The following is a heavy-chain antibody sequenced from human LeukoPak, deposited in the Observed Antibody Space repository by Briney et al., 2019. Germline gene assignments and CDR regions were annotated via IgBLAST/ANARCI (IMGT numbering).Heavy chain of an antibody. V-gene: IGHV4-59*01. CDR3: AREGTSSWTNWFDP. J-gene: IGHJ5*02. CDR2: IYYSEST. Sequence: PSETLSLTCTVSGGSISSYYWGWIRQPPGKGLEWIGYIYYSESTNYSPSLKSRVTISVDTSKNQFSLKLSSVTAADTAMYYCAREGTSSWTNWFDPWGQGTLVTVSS. D-gene: IGHD6-13*01. CDR1: GGSISSYY.